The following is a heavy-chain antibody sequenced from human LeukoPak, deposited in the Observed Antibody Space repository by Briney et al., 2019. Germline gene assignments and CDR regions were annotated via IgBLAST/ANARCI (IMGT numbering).Heavy chain of an antibody. Sequence: GGSLRLSCAASGFTFSSYGMHWVRHAPGEGLEWGALILYDGSNKYYADSVKGRFTTSRDNSKNTLYLQMNSLRAEDTAVYYCAKSVQLERRYYYYGMDVWGQGTTVTVSS. CDR3: AKSVQLERRYYYYGMDV. J-gene: IGHJ6*02. CDR1: GFTFSSYG. V-gene: IGHV3-30*18. CDR2: ILYDGSNK. D-gene: IGHD1-1*01.